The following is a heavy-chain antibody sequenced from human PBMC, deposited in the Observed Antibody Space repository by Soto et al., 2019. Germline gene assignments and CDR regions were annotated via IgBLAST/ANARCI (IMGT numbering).Heavy chain of an antibody. J-gene: IGHJ6*03. CDR3: ARPFYGSGSQRSYYYYMDV. D-gene: IGHD3-10*01. V-gene: IGHV4-39*01. CDR1: GGSMRSSSYF. CDR2: IYYSGRT. Sequence: SETLSLTCTVSGGSMRSSSYFWGGIRQPPGKGLEWIGSIYYSGRTYYNPSLKSRVTISVDTSKNQFSLKLSSVTAADTAVYYCARPFYGSGSQRSYYYYMDVWGKGTTVTVSS.